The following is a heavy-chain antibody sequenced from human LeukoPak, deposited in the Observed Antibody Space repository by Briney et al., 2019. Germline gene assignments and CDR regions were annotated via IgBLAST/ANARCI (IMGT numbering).Heavy chain of an antibody. CDR3: ARDYGRSRDYGMDV. Sequence: GGSLRLSCAASGFTFSSYSMNWVRQAPGKGLKWVSSISSSSSYIYYADSVKGRFTITRDNAKNSLYLQMNSLRAEDTAVYYCARDYGRSRDYGMDVWGQGTTVTVSS. D-gene: IGHD3-10*01. CDR1: GFTFSSYS. J-gene: IGHJ6*02. V-gene: IGHV3-21*01. CDR2: ISSSSSYI.